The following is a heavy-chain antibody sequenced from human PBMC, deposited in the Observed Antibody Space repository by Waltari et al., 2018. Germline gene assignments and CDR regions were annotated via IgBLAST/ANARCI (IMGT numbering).Heavy chain of an antibody. V-gene: IGHV3-30*18. J-gene: IGHJ4*02. Sequence: QVQLVESGGGVVQPGRSLRLSCAASGFTFSSYGMHWVRQAPGKGLEWVAVISYDGSNKYYADSVKGRFTISRDNSKNTLYLQMNSLRAEDTAVYYCAKDRSRYSSSSFDYWGQGTLVTVSS. CDR1: GFTFSSYG. CDR3: AKDRSRYSSSSFDY. CDR2: ISYDGSNK. D-gene: IGHD6-6*01.